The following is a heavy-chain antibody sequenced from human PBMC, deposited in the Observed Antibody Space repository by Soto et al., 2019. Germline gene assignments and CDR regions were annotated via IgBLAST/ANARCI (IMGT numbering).Heavy chain of an antibody. D-gene: IGHD6-13*01. Sequence: QVQLQESGPGLVQPSGTLSLTCAVSGDSINNSHWWSWVRQTPGKGLEWIGETYHSGTTNYNPSLKTRGTISIDKSKNQFSLKMNSVNAADTAVYYCAREVNSSPARGPNWFDPWGQGTLVTVSS. V-gene: IGHV4-4*02. CDR3: AREVNSSPARGPNWFDP. CDR1: GDSINNSHW. J-gene: IGHJ5*02. CDR2: TYHSGTT.